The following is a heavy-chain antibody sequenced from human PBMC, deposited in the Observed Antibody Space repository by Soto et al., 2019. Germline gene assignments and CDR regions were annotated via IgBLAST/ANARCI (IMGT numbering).Heavy chain of an antibody. Sequence: GESLKISCKGSGYSFTSYWISWVRQMPGRGLEWMGRIDPSDSYTNYGPSFQGHVTISADKSISTAYLQWSSLKASDTAMYYCARPYGSGADAFDIWGQGTMVTVSS. J-gene: IGHJ3*02. D-gene: IGHD3-10*01. CDR2: IDPSDSYT. CDR1: GYSFTSYW. V-gene: IGHV5-10-1*01. CDR3: ARPYGSGADAFDI.